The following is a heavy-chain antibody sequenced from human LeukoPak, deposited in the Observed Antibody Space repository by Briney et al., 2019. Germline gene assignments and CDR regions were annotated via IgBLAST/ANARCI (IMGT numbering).Heavy chain of an antibody. CDR3: ARVNSPYYYGSGSYEFDH. CDR2: IYYGGST. V-gene: IGHV4-59*01. CDR1: GGSISSYY. J-gene: IGHJ4*02. D-gene: IGHD3-10*01. Sequence: PSETLSLTCTVSGGSISSYYWSWIRQPPGKGLEWIGYIYYGGSTNYNPSLKSRVTISVDTSKNQFSLKLSSVTAADTAVYYCARVNSPYYYGSGSYEFDHWGQGTLITVSS.